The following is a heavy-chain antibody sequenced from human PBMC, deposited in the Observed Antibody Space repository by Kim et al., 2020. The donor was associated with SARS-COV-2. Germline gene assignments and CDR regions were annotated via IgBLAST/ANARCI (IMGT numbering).Heavy chain of an antibody. Sequence: IYYADSVKGRFTISRDNAKNSLYLQMNSLRAEDTAVYYCASMGAPQIDYWGQGTLVTVSS. CDR2: I. V-gene: IGHV3-21*01. J-gene: IGHJ4*02. CDR3: ASMGAPQIDY.